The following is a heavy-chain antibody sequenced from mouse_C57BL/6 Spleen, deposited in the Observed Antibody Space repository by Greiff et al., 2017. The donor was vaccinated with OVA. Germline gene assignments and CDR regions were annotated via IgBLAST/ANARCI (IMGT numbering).Heavy chain of an antibody. CDR2: IYPGSGST. J-gene: IGHJ1*03. CDR3: ARKGLGYWYFDV. Sequence: VQLQQPGAELVKPGASVKMSCKASGYTFTSYWITWVKQRPGQGLEWIGEIYPGSGSTNYNEKFKSKATLTVDTSSSTAYMQLSSLTSEDSAVYYCARKGLGYWYFDVWGTGTTVTVSS. CDR1: GYTFTSYW. V-gene: IGHV1-55*01. D-gene: IGHD3-3*01.